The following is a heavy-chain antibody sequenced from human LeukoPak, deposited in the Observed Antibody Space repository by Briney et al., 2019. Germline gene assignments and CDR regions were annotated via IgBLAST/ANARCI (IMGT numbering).Heavy chain of an antibody. CDR1: GFTFSSYA. V-gene: IGHV3-74*01. CDR3: ARDRGYAADY. CDR2: INGDGSSI. J-gene: IGHJ4*02. D-gene: IGHD5-12*01. Sequence: GGSLRLSCAAAGFTFSSYAMSWGRQAPGRGLEWVSRINGDGSSISYADSVKGRFTISRDNAKNTLYLQMNRLRVEDTAVYYCARDRGYAADYWGQGTLATVSS.